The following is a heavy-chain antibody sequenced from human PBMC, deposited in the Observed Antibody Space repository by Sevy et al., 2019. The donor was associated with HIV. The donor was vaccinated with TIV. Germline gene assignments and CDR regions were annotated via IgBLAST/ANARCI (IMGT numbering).Heavy chain of an antibody. CDR3: VRQDLATAAPRPY. CDR2: INHSGIT. J-gene: IGHJ4*01. Sequence: SETLSLTCTVHGEPFSGYYWSWIRQPPGKGLEWIGEINHSGITHYNPSLKSRVTLSVDTSKNHFSLKLSSVTAADTAVYYCVRQDLATAAPRPYWGHGSLVTVSS. V-gene: IGHV4-34*01. D-gene: IGHD6-6*01. CDR1: GEPFSGYY.